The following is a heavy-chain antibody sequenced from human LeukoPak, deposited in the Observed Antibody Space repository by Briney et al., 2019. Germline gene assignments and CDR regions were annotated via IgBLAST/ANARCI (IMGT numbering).Heavy chain of an antibody. CDR1: GYTFTGYY. V-gene: IGHV1-2*02. CDR2: INPNSGGT. D-gene: IGHD2-2*01. J-gene: IGHJ4*02. CDR3: ARVFPVGYCSSTSCYRTYFDY. Sequence: ASVKVSCKASGYTFTGYYMHWVRQAPGQGLEWMGWINPNSGGTNYAQKFQGRVTMTRDTSISTAYMELSRLRSDDTAVYYCARVFPVGYCSSTSCYRTYFDYWGQGTLVTVSS.